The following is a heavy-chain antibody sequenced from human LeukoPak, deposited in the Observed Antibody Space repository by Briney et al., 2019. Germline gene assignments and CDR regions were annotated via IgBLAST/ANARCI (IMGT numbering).Heavy chain of an antibody. CDR3: ARDRSRGSSWYLGYYYYGMDV. D-gene: IGHD6-13*01. CDR2: IHYSGST. V-gene: IGHV4-59*01. J-gene: IGHJ6*02. CDR1: GDSITGFY. Sequence: PPETLSLTCTVSGDSITGFYWNWIRQPPGKGLEWIGYIHYSGSTNYNPSLKSRVSISVDTSKTQFSLKLSSVTAADTAVYYCARDRSRGSSWYLGYYYYGMDVWGQGTTVTVSS.